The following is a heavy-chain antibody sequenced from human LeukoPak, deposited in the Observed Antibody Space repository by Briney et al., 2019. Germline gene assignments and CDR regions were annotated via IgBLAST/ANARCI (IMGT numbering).Heavy chain of an antibody. CDR3: ASNGDYGWFDP. D-gene: IGHD4-17*01. Sequence: SEILSLTCTVSGGSISSYYWSWIRQPAGKGLEWIGRIYTSGSTNYNPSLKSRVTMSVDTSKNQFSLKLSSVTAADTAVYYCASNGDYGWFDPWGQGTLVTVSS. V-gene: IGHV4-4*07. CDR2: IYTSGST. CDR1: GGSISSYY. J-gene: IGHJ5*02.